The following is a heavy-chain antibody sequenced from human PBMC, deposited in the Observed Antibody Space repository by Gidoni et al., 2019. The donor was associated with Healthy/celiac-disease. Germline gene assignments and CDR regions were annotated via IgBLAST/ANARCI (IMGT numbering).Heavy chain of an antibody. CDR2: INHSVST. D-gene: IGHD6-19*01. CDR1: GGSFSGYY. Sequence: QVQLQQWGAGLVKPSETLSLTCAVYGGSFSGYYWSWIRQPPGNGLEWSGEINHSVSTNYNPSLKSRVTISVDTSKNQFSLKLSSVTAADTAVYYCARVAGTFDYWGQGTLVTVSS. J-gene: IGHJ4*02. CDR3: ARVAGTFDY. V-gene: IGHV4-34*01.